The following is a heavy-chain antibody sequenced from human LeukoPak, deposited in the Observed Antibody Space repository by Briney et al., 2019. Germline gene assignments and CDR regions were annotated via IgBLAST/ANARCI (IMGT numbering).Heavy chain of an antibody. CDR2: INHSGST. CDR1: GGSFSGYY. Sequence: SETLSLTCAVYGGSFSGYYWSWIRQPPGKGLEWIGEINHSGSTNYNPSLKSRVTISVDTSKNQFSLKLSSVTAADTAVYYCAREIPIVATIDAFDIWGQGTMVTVSS. CDR3: AREIPIVATIDAFDI. D-gene: IGHD5-12*01. J-gene: IGHJ3*02. V-gene: IGHV4-34*01.